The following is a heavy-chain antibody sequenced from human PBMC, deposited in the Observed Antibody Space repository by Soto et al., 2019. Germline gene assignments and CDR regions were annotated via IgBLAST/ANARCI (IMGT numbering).Heavy chain of an antibody. V-gene: IGHV3-23*01. CDR3: AKNSGWFNT. Sequence: GGSLRLSCAASGFPLSSTDITCVRQAPGKGLDWVSTIDGSGGTTYYADSVKGRFTISRDNSMNTVYLQMNSLRADDTALYYCAKNSGWFNTWGQGALVTVSS. CDR2: IDGSGGTT. J-gene: IGHJ5*02. D-gene: IGHD3-10*01. CDR1: GFPLSSTD.